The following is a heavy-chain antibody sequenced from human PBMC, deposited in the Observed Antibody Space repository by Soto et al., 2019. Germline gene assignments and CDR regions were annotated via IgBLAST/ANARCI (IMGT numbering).Heavy chain of an antibody. CDR1: GFTLSSYS. CDR2: ISYDGNTQ. J-gene: IGHJ4*02. Sequence: QVQLVESGGGVVQPGTSLRLSGAASGFTLSSYSIHWVRQAPGKGLDWVAVISYDGNTQFYGDSVKGRFIVSRDNSRNTLYLPLNNLQAEDTAVYYCAKVSRPSRISTPDFDYWGQGTLVTVSS. CDR3: AKVSRPSRISTPDFDY. V-gene: IGHV3-30-3*01.